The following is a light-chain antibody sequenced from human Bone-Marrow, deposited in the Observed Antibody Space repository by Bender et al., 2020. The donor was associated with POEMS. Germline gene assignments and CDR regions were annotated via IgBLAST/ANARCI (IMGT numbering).Light chain of an antibody. CDR2: DVR. CDR1: SNDIGDYDY. Sequence: QSALTQPASVSGSPGQSVTMSCAGTSNDIGDYDYVSWYQKHPDKAPKLIIFDVRHRPSGVSNRFSGSKSGSTASLTISSLRTEDEAVYFCSSYADTNTVVFGGGTKVTVL. J-gene: IGLJ2*01. CDR3: SSYADTNTVV. V-gene: IGLV2-14*03.